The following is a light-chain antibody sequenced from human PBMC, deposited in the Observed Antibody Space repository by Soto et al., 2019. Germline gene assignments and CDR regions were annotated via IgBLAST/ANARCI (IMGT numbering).Light chain of an antibody. CDR3: QQSYKTPHT. V-gene: IGKV1-39*01. CDR1: QGVSAY. J-gene: IGKJ2*01. CDR2: AAT. Sequence: DIQMTQSPSSLSASVGDSVTITCRASQGVSAYLLWYQQRQGTAPKLLIYAATNLVSGVPSRFSGSGSWTTFTLTSSSLQTEDFATYYCQQSYKTPHTFGQGTKLETK.